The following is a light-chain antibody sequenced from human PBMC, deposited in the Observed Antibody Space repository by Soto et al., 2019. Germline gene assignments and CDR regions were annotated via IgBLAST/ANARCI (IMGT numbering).Light chain of an antibody. J-gene: IGKJ1*01. CDR1: QDINNE. Sequence: DIQMTQSPSSLSASVGDRVTITCRTSQDINNELGWYQQKPGKAPKRLIYAAYNLESGVPSRFSGSGSWTEFTLPISSLQPEDFATYYCLQHRSYPLTFGQGTKVEIK. CDR3: LQHRSYPLT. V-gene: IGKV1-17*01. CDR2: AAY.